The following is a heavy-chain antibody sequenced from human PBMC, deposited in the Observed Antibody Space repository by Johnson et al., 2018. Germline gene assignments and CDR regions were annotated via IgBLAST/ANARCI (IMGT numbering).Heavy chain of an antibody. Sequence: VQLVQAGGGLVQPGGSLRLSCAVSGFTFSTFDMNWVRQAPGKGLEWVSAITSSGGSTYYADSVKGRFTISRDNSTTSLSLQMNSLRAADTAVHYCAKFPGPVARCFLSGAFDIWGQGTLVTVSA. CDR3: AKFPGPVARCFLSGAFDI. D-gene: IGHD3-10*01. V-gene: IGHV3-23*04. CDR2: ITSSGGST. J-gene: IGHJ3*02. CDR1: GFTFSTFD.